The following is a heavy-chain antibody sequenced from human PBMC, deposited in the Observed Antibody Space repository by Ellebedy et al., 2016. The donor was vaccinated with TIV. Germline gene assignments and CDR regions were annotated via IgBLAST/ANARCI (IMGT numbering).Heavy chain of an antibody. V-gene: IGHV1-24*01. J-gene: IGHJ4*02. CDR3: ARVQSGSYDY. CDR2: FDPEDGET. Sequence: AASVKVSCKVSGYTLTELSMHWVRQAPGKGLEWMGGFDPEDGETIYAQKFQGRVTMTRDTSTSTVYMELSSLRSEDTAVYYCARVQSGSYDYWGQGTLVTVSS. D-gene: IGHD1-26*01. CDR1: GYTLTELS.